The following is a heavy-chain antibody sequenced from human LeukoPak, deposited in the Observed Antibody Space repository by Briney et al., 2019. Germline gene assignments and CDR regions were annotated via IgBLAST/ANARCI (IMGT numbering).Heavy chain of an antibody. Sequence: SQTLSLTCAISGDTVSSNSAAWNWIRQSPSRGLEWLGRTYYRSKWYMDYAVSVKSRITINPDTSNNQFSLHLNSVTPEDTAVYYCARDRIATGWIDYWGQGTLVTASS. V-gene: IGHV6-1*01. CDR2: TYYRSKWYM. J-gene: IGHJ4*02. CDR1: GDTVSSNSAA. CDR3: ARDRIATGWIDY. D-gene: IGHD6-19*01.